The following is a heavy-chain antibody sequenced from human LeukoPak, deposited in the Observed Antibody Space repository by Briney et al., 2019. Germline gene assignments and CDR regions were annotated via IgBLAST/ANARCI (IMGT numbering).Heavy chain of an antibody. CDR1: GGSISSGDYY. D-gene: IGHD3-10*01. Sequence: KPSETLSFTCTVSGGSISSGDYYWSWIRQPPGKGLEWIGYIYYSGSTYYNPSLKSRVTISVDTSKNQFSLKLSSVTAADTAVYYCARHSDYYGSGSYYRLDYWGQGTLVTVSS. V-gene: IGHV4-30-4*01. J-gene: IGHJ4*02. CDR3: ARHSDYYGSGSYYRLDY. CDR2: IYYSGST.